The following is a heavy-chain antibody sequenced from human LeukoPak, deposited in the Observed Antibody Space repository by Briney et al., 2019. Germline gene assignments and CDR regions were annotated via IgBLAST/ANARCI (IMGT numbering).Heavy chain of an antibody. D-gene: IGHD6-13*01. Sequence: ASVKVSCKASGYTFTGYYMHWVRQAPGQGLEWMGWINPNSGGTNYAQKFQGRVTMTRDTSISTAYMELSRLRSDDTAVYYCARVRYSSTWFDPWGRGTLVTVSS. CDR2: INPNSGGT. CDR3: ARVRYSSTWFDP. CDR1: GYTFTGYY. V-gene: IGHV1-2*02. J-gene: IGHJ5*02.